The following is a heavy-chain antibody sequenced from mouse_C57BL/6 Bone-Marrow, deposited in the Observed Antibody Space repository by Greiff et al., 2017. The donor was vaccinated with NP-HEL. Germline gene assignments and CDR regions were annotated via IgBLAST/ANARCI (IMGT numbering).Heavy chain of an antibody. CDR1: GFSLTSYG. CDR3: AYCPLWDY. D-gene: IGHD1-1*02. CDR2: IWGYGSP. J-gene: IGHJ4*01. V-gene: IGHV2-3*01. Sequence: VKLMESGPGLVAPSQSLSITCTVSGFSLTSYGVSWVRPPPGKGLEWLGVIWGYGSPNYHSALLSRLSISTYNSKSQVFLKLNSLQTDDTATYYCAYCPLWDYWGQGTSVTVSS.